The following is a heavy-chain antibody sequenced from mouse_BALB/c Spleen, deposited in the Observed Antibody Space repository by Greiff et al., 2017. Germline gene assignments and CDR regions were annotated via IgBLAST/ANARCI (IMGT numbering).Heavy chain of an antibody. D-gene: IGHD2-13*01. J-gene: IGHJ4*01. CDR1: GFTFSDYY. V-gene: IGHV5-4*02. Sequence: EVMLVESGGGLVKPGGSLKLSCAASGFTFSDYYMYWVRQTPEKRLEWVATISDGGSYTYYPDSVKGRSTIARDNAKNNLYLQMSSLKSEDTAMYYFDSSDGDYEGDAMDYWGQGTSVTVSS. CDR3: DSSDGDYEGDAMDY. CDR2: ISDGGSYT.